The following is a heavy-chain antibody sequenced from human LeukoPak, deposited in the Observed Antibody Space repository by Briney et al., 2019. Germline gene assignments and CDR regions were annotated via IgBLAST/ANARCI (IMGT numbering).Heavy chain of an antibody. V-gene: IGHV4-39*07. CDR3: ASYGYSSGWYSPKMAVSRNY. Sequence: SETLSLTCTVSGGSISSSSYYWGWIRQPPGKGLEWIGSIYYSGSTYYNPSLKSRVTISVDTSKNQFSLKLSSVTAADTAVYYCASYGYSSGWYSPKMAVSRNYWGQGTLVTVSS. CDR2: IYYSGST. CDR1: GGSISSSSYY. D-gene: IGHD6-19*01. J-gene: IGHJ4*02.